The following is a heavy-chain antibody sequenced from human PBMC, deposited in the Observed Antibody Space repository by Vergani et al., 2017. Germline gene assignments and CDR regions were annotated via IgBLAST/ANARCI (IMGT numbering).Heavy chain of an antibody. D-gene: IGHD6-13*01. Sequence: EVQLVESGGGLVKPGGSLRLSCAASGFTFSSYSMNWVRQAPGKGLEYVSAISSNGGSTYYADSVKGRFTISRDNSKNTLYLQMSSLRAEDTAVYYCAGPPAPYSSSWYFDYWGQGTLVTVSS. CDR3: AGPPAPYSSSWYFDY. J-gene: IGHJ4*02. CDR2: ISSNGGST. CDR1: GFTFSSYS. V-gene: IGHV3-64D*06.